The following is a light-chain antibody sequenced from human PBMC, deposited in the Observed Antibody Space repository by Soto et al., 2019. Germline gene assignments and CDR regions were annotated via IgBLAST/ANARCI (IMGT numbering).Light chain of an antibody. V-gene: IGLV2-14*01. CDR2: EVS. Sequence: QSALTQPASVSGSPGQSITISCTGTSSDVGGYNFVSWYQQHPGKAPKLLIYEVSNRPSGVSRRFSGSKSGSTASLTISGLQTEDEADYYCQSYDSGVTGSVFGTGTKVTVL. CDR3: QSYDSGVTGSV. CDR1: SSDVGGYNF. J-gene: IGLJ1*01.